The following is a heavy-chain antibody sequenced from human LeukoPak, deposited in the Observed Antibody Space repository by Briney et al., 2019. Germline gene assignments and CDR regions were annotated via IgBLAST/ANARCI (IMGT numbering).Heavy chain of an antibody. V-gene: IGHV3-7*05. D-gene: IGHD2-2*01. J-gene: IGHJ5*02. Sequence: PGGSLRLSCVASGFTFSNYWMTWVRQAPGKGLEWVANINEGGGDKYYVDSVRGRFTISRDNAKTSLSLQMNNLRAEDTAVYYCARAPYCSSTSCYLDGVWFDPWGQGTLVTVSS. CDR2: INEGGGDK. CDR1: GFTFSNYW. CDR3: ARAPYCSSTSCYLDGVWFDP.